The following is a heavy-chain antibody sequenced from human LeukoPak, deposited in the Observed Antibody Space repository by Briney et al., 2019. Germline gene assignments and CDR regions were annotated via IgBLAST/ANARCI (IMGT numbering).Heavy chain of an antibody. CDR2: ISGYTDNT. J-gene: IGHJ4*02. CDR1: GYTFASSG. CDR3: ARDGFGDLDFDY. V-gene: IGHV1-18*01. D-gene: IGHD3-10*01. Sequence: GASVKVSCKASGYTFASSGISWVRQAPGQGLEWLGWISGYTDNTNYAQKLQGRITMTTDTPTSTVYMELKNLRSDDTAVYYCARDGFGDLDFDYWGQGTLVTVSS.